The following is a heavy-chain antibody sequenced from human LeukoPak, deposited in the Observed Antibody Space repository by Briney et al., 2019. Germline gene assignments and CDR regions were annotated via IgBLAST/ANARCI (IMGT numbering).Heavy chain of an antibody. CDR2: IYYSGST. Sequence: SETLSLTCTVSGGSISSYYWSWIRQPPGKGPEWIGYIYYSGSTNYNPSLKSRVTISVDTSKNQFSLKLSSVTAADTAVYYCARHGAHGDYGAFDIWGQGTMVTVSS. D-gene: IGHD4-17*01. CDR3: ARHGAHGDYGAFDI. J-gene: IGHJ3*02. CDR1: GGSISSYY. V-gene: IGHV4-59*08.